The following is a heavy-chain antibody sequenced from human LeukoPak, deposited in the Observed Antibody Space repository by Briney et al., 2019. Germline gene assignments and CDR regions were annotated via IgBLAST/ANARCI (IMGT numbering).Heavy chain of an antibody. CDR2: INPSGGST. Sequence: GASVKVSRKASGYTFTSHYMHWVRQAPGQGLEWMGIINPSGGSTSYAQKFQGRVTMTRDTSTSTVYMELSSLRSEDTAVYYCARDFRLVRYFDYWGQGTLVTVSS. CDR1: GYTFTSHY. D-gene: IGHD6-19*01. CDR3: ARDFRLVRYFDY. V-gene: IGHV1-46*01. J-gene: IGHJ4*02.